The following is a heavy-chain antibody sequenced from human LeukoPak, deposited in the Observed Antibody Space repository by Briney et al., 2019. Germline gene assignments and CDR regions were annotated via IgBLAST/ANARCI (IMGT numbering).Heavy chain of an antibody. J-gene: IGHJ4*02. CDR1: GFTFSSYN. V-gene: IGHV3-48*04. CDR3: ARGVPGDY. Sequence: RGSLRLSCAASGFTFSSYNMNWVRQAPGKGLEWLSYISTGSNTIYYADSVKGRFTISRDNAKNSLYLQMNSLRAEDTAVYYCARGVPGDYWGQGTLVTVSS. CDR2: ISTGSNTI.